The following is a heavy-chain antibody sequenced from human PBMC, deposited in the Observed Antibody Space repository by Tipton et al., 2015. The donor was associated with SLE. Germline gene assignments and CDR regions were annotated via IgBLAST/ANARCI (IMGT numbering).Heavy chain of an antibody. V-gene: IGHV4-34*01. CDR3: ARRIAAAGTAYNWFDP. CDR2: INHSGST. D-gene: IGHD6-13*01. CDR1: GGSFSGYY. J-gene: IGHJ5*02. Sequence: TLSLTCAVYGGSFSGYYWSWIRQPPGKGLEWIGEINHSGSTNYNPSLKSRVTISVDTSKNQLSLKLSSVTAADTAVYYCARRIAAAGTAYNWFDPWGQGTLVTVSS.